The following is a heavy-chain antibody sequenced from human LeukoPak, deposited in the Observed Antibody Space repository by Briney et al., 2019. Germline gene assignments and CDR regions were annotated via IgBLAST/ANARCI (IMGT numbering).Heavy chain of an antibody. V-gene: IGHV3-9*01. Sequence: GGSLRLSCAASGFNFDDYAMHWVRQAPGKGLEWVSGISWNSGNIVYADSVKGRFTISRDNSKNTLYLQMNSLRAEDTAVYYCARGKNTAMVDYWGQGTLVTVSS. CDR3: ARGKNTAMVDY. CDR2: ISWNSGNI. J-gene: IGHJ4*02. D-gene: IGHD5-18*01. CDR1: GFNFDDYA.